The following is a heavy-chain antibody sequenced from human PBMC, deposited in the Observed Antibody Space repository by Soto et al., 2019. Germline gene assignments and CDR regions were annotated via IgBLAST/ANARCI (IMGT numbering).Heavy chain of an antibody. Sequence: CKSSGYSLNSYAMQWVRQANRQRLEWMGWINAGNGNTKYSQKFQGRVTITRDTSASTAYMELSSLRSEDTAVYYCARGSGSYYYYYYMDVWGKGTTVTVSS. V-gene: IGHV1-3*01. CDR3: ARGSGSYYYYYYMDV. CDR2: INAGNGNT. CDR1: GYSLNSYA. J-gene: IGHJ6*03.